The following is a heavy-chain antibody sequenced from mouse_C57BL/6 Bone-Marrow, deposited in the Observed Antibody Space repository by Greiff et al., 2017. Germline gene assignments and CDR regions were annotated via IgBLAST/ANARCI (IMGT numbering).Heavy chain of an antibody. D-gene: IGHD1-1*01. J-gene: IGHJ4*01. CDR2: IDPENGDT. V-gene: IGHV14-4*01. Sequence: VQLKQSGAELVRPGASVKLSCTASGFNIKDDYMHWVKQRPEQGLEWIGWIDPENGDTEYASKFQGKATITADTSSNTAYLQLSSLTSEDTAVXYCTSYGSSYEAMDYGGQGTSVTVSS. CDR1: GFNIKDDY. CDR3: TSYGSSYEAMDY.